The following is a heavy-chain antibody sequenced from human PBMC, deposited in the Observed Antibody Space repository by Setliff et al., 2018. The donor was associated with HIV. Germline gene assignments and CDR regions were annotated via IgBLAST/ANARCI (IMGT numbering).Heavy chain of an antibody. CDR1: GGSISSGSYY. CDR3: ARGYYNFWSGYVNWFDP. Sequence: KPSETLSLTCTVSGGSISSGSYYWNWIRQPAGKGLEWIGRIYTSGSTNYNPSLKSRVTISVDTSRNQFSLKLSSVTAADTAVYYCARGYYNFWSGYVNWFDPWGQGTLVTVSS. D-gene: IGHD3-3*01. CDR2: IYTSGST. J-gene: IGHJ5*02. V-gene: IGHV4-61*02.